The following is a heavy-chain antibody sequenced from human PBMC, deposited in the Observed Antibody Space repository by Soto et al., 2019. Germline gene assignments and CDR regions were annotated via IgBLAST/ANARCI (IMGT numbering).Heavy chain of an antibody. CDR2: ISSSSSYI. V-gene: IGHV3-21*04. J-gene: IGHJ6*02. D-gene: IGHD3-10*01. CDR1: GFTFSSYT. CDR3: ARSGRYYYYGMDV. Sequence: GGSLRLSCAASGFTFSSYTMNWVRQAPGRGLEWVSSISSSSSYIYYADSVKGRFTISRDNAKNSLYLQMNSLRAEDTAVYYCARSGRYYYYGMDVWGRGTTVTV.